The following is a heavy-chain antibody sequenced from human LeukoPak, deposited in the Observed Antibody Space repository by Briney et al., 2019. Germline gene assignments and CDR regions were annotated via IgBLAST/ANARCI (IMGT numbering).Heavy chain of an antibody. V-gene: IGHV1-18*01. CDR3: ARAQYSSSSLYPFDY. D-gene: IGHD6-6*01. J-gene: IGHJ4*02. CDR2: ISAYNGNT. CDR1: GYTFTSYG. Sequence: GASVKVSCKASGYTFTSYGISWVGQAPGKGLEWMGWISAYNGNTNYAQKLQGRVTMTTDTSTSTAYMELRSLRSDDTAVYYCARAQYSSSSLYPFDYWGQGTLVTVSS.